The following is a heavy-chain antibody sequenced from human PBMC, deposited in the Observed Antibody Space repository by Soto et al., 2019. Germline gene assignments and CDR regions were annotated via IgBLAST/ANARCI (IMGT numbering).Heavy chain of an antibody. CDR2: IIPIFGTA. Sequence: QVQLVQSGAEVKKPGSSVKVSCKASGGTFSSYAITWVRQAPGQGLDWMGGIIPIFGTANYAQKFQARVTITADESTSTAYMELSSLRSEDTAVYYCARDRGPSSGYYPYWFDPWGQGTLVTVSS. CDR1: GGTFSSYA. V-gene: IGHV1-69*12. CDR3: ARDRGPSSGYYPYWFDP. D-gene: IGHD3-22*01. J-gene: IGHJ5*02.